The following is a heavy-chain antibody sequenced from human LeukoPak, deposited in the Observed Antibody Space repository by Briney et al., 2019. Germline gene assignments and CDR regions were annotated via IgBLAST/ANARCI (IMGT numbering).Heavy chain of an antibody. CDR1: GFTFSSYA. D-gene: IGHD3-10*01. J-gene: IGHJ4*02. CDR3: ARVDVMFRGAAYPFDY. Sequence: PGGSLRLSCAASGFTFSSYAMSWVRQAPGKGLEWVSAISGSGGSTYYAGSVKGRFTISRDDAKNSLYLQMNSLRAEDTAVYYCARVDVMFRGAAYPFDYWGQGTLVTVSS. V-gene: IGHV3-23*01. CDR2: ISGSGGST.